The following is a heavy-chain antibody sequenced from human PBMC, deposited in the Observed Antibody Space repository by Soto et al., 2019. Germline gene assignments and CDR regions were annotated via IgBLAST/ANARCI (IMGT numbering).Heavy chain of an antibody. V-gene: IGHV4-30-2*01. CDR2: IYQSGVT. J-gene: IGHJ5*02. CDR3: AGMPYPSGLRFDP. D-gene: IGHD6-19*01. Sequence: SESLSLTCTVSVDSYSISTYSKRWIRQPPGKALQWIGFIYQSGVTSYNPSLASRVSISLDRSNNQCSLKLKSVTAADTAVYFCAGMPYPSGLRFDPWGQGTLVTVS. CDR1: VDSYSISTYS.